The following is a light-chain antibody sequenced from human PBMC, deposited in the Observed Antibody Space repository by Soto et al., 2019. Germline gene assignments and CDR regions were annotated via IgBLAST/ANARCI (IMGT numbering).Light chain of an antibody. J-gene: IGKJ5*01. CDR3: QQYITYSSWIT. Sequence: EIQMTQSPSTLSAFVGDRVTITCRASQSVSTWLAWYQQKPGKAPKLLIYDASSLEGGVPSRFSGSGSGTEFARSISSLQPDDFATYYCQQYITYSSWITFGQGTRLEIK. CDR2: DAS. V-gene: IGKV1-5*01. CDR1: QSVSTW.